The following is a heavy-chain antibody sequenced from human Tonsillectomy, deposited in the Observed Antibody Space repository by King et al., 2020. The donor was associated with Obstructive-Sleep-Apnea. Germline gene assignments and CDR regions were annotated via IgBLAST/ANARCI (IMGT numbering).Heavy chain of an antibody. CDR1: GGSISSYY. Sequence: QVQLQESGPGLVKPSETLSLTCTVSGGSISSYYWSWIRQPPGKGLEWMGYIYYSGSTNYNPSLKLRVTISIDTSKNQFSLKLRSVTAADTAVFYCARVVVGATNWFDPWGQGTLVTVSS. J-gene: IGHJ5*02. CDR2: IYYSGST. CDR3: ARVVVGATNWFDP. V-gene: IGHV4-59*01. D-gene: IGHD1-26*01.